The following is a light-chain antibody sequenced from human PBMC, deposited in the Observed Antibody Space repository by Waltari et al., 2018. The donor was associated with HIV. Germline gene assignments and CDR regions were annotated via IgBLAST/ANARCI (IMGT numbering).Light chain of an antibody. CDR3: SSFTSSDTPVV. CDR1: TSDVGGYDY. V-gene: IGLV2-14*01. J-gene: IGLJ2*01. Sequence: QSALTQPASVSGSPGQSITISCTGTTSDVGGYDYVSWYQQHPGKVPKLIIDEVTNRPSGVSNRFSGSKSGNTASLTISGLQPEDEADYYCSSFTSSDTPVVFGGGTKLTVL. CDR2: EVT.